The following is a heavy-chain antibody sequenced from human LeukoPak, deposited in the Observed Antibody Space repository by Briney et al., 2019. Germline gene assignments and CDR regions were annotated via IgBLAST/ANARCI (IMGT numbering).Heavy chain of an antibody. V-gene: IGHV3-21*01. Sequence: GGSLRLSCAASGFTFSSYSMNWVRQAPGKGLEWVSSISSSSSYIYYADSVKGRFTISRDNAKNSLYLQMNSLRAEDTAVYYCARELVVPAAIPVSGLVSEYYYYYYGMDVWGQGTTVTVSS. D-gene: IGHD2-2*02. CDR2: ISSSSSYI. CDR3: ARELVVPAAIPVSGLVSEYYYYYYGMDV. J-gene: IGHJ6*02. CDR1: GFTFSSYS.